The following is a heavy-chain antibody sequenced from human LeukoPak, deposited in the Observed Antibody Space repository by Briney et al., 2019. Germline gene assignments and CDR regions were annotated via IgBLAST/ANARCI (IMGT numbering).Heavy chain of an antibody. CDR1: GFTFSSYA. V-gene: IGHV3-23*01. J-gene: IGHJ4*02. Sequence: GGSLRLSCAASGFTFSSYAMIWVRQAPGKGLEWVSGITGGGGSTHYADSVKGRLTISRDNSKNTLLLQINSLRAEDTAVYYCAKQVGPTIDYWGQGTLVTVSS. D-gene: IGHD1-26*01. CDR3: AKQVGPTIDY. CDR2: ITGGGGST.